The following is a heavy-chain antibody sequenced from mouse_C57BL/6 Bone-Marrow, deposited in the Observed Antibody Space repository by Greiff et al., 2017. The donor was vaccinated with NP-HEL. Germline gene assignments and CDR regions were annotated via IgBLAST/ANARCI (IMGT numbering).Heavy chain of an antibody. J-gene: IGHJ3*01. V-gene: IGHV6-6*01. D-gene: IGHD2-5*01. CDR1: GFTFSDAW. Sequence: EVKLEESGGGLVQPGGSMKLSCAASGFTFSDAWMDWVRQSPEQGLEWVAEIRNKANNHATYYAESVKGRFTISRDYSKSSVYLQMNSLRAEDTGIYYCTSYYSNFFAYWGQGTLVTVSA. CDR2: IRNKANNHAT. CDR3: TSYYSNFFAY.